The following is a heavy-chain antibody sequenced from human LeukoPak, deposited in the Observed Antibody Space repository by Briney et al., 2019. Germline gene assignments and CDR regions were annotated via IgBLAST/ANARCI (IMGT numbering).Heavy chain of an antibody. Sequence: ETPSLTCAVYGGSFSGYYWSWIPQPPGKGLEWIGEINHSGSTYYNPSLKSRVTISVDTSKNQFSLKLISVTAADTAVYYCARNFQYFDLPDCWGHGTLVTVSS. J-gene: IGHJ4*01. CDR3: ARNFQYFDLPDC. CDR1: GGSFSGYY. D-gene: IGHD2/OR15-2a*01. CDR2: INHSGST. V-gene: IGHV4-34*01.